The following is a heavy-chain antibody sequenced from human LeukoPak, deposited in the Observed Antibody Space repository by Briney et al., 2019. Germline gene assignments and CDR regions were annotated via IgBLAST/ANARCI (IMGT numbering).Heavy chain of an antibody. V-gene: IGHV4-59*01. CDR1: GGSISSYY. CDR2: IYYSGST. Sequence: SETLSLTCTVSGGSISSYYWSWIRQPPGKGPEWIGYIYYSGSTNYNPSLKSRVTISVDTSKNQFSLKLSSVTAADTAVYYCARGAPAYYYDSSGPLNDYWGQGTLVTVSS. J-gene: IGHJ4*02. D-gene: IGHD3-22*01. CDR3: ARGAPAYYYDSSGPLNDY.